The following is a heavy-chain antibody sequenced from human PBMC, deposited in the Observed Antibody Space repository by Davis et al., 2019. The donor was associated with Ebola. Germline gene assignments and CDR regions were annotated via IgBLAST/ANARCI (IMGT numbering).Heavy chain of an antibody. Sequence: GESLKISCAASGFTFSDYWMHWVRQAPGKGLVWVSRIKSDGSTIYADSVKGRFTISRDNAKNTLYLQMNSLRVEDTAVYYCARDGIATFGKVKYYYGMDVWGKGTTVTVSS. CDR3: ARDGIATFGKVKYYYGMDV. CDR1: GFTFSDYW. J-gene: IGHJ6*04. V-gene: IGHV3-74*01. CDR2: IKSDGST. D-gene: IGHD6-13*01.